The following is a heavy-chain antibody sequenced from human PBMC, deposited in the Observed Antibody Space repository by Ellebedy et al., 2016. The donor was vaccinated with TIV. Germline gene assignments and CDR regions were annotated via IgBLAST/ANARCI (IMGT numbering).Heavy chain of an antibody. D-gene: IGHD4-17*01. J-gene: IGHJ5*02. V-gene: IGHV3-23*01. CDR2: ITAGGGST. CDR1: GFTFSSYA. CDR3: AKGYIKATVITPGNWFDP. Sequence: PGGSLRLSCAASGFTFSSYARSWVRQAPGTGLEFVSSITAGGGSTYYADSVNGRFTISRDNSKNTLFLQMSSLRAEETAVYYCAKGYIKATVITPGNWFDPWGQGTLVTVSS.